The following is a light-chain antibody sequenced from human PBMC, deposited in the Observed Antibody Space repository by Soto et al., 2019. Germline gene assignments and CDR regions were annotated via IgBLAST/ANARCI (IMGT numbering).Light chain of an antibody. CDR2: GNS. CDR3: SSYAGSSTWV. Sequence: QSVLTQPPSVSGAPGQRVTISCTGSSSNIGAGYDVHWYQQLPGTAPKLLIYGNSNRPSGVPDRFSGSKSGNTASLTVSGLQSEDEADYYCSSYAGSSTWVFGGGTQLTVL. CDR1: SSNIGAGYD. J-gene: IGLJ3*02. V-gene: IGLV1-40*01.